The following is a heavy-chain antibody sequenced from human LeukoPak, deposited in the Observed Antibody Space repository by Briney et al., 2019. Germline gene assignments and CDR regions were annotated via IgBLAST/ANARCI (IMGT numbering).Heavy chain of an antibody. J-gene: IGHJ5*02. CDR1: GFTFSSYG. D-gene: IGHD3-3*01. CDR2: IWFDGSQE. V-gene: IGHV3-33*01. Sequence: GGSLRLSCAASGFTFSSYGMHWVRQAPGKGLEWVAVIWFDGSQEYYADSVKGRFTISRDNSKNTLYLQMNSLRAEDTAVYYCARDIYDFWSGYPNWFDPWGQGTLVTVSS. CDR3: ARDIYDFWSGYPNWFDP.